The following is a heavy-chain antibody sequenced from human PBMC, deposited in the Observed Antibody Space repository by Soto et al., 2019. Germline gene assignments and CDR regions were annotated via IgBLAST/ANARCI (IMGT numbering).Heavy chain of an antibody. J-gene: IGHJ5*02. CDR3: ARKRENGAYYDFWSGYYHSVNWFDP. Sequence: ASVKVSCKASGYTFTSYGISWVRQAPGQGLEWMGWISAYNGNTNYAQKLQGRVTMTTDTSTSTAYMELRSLRSDDTAVYYCARKRENGAYYDFWSGYYHSVNWFDPWAQGTLVTVSS. CDR2: ISAYNGNT. CDR1: GYTFTSYG. V-gene: IGHV1-18*01. D-gene: IGHD3-3*01.